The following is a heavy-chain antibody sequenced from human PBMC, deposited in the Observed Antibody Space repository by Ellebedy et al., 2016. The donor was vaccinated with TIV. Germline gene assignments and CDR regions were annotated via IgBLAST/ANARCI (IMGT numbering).Heavy chain of an antibody. CDR1: GFTFSSYG. D-gene: IGHD3-22*01. Sequence: GESLKISXAASGFTFSSYGMRWVRQAPGKGLEWVAVIWYDGSNKYYADSVKGRFTISRDNSKNTLYLQMNSLRAEDTAVYYCARVVSYYYGMDVWGQGTTVTVSS. J-gene: IGHJ6*02. CDR2: IWYDGSNK. CDR3: ARVVSYYYGMDV. V-gene: IGHV3-33*01.